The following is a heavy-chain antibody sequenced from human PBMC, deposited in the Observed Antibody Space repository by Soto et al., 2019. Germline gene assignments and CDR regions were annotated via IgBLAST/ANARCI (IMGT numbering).Heavy chain of an antibody. CDR1: GDSIGSSRFY. Sequence: NPSETLSLTCTVSGDSIGSSRFYWAWVRRPPGKGLEWVGTVYYTGTTYYNPSLKTRLTMSVDTSKNQFSLKLSSMLAADTAFYYCARYYDTSDRPFSYHWGQGTLVTVSS. D-gene: IGHD3-22*01. CDR3: ARYYDTSDRPFSYH. V-gene: IGHV4-39*01. CDR2: VYYTGTT. J-gene: IGHJ1*01.